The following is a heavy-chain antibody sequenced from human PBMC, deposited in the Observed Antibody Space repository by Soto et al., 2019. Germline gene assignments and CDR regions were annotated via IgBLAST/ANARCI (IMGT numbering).Heavy chain of an antibody. Sequence: GSLRLSCAASGFTFSNAWMSWVRQAPGKGLEWVGRIKSKTDGGTTDNAAPVKGRFIISRDDSKNTLYLQMDSLKTEDTAVYYCTTDRVERSSWYIAYWGQGTLVTVSS. V-gene: IGHV3-15*01. CDR2: IKSKTDGGTT. J-gene: IGHJ4*02. CDR3: TTDRVERSSWYIAY. D-gene: IGHD6-13*01. CDR1: GFTFSNAW.